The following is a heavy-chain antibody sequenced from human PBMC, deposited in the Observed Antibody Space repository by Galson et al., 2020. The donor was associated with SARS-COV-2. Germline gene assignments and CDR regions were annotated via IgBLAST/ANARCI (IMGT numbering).Heavy chain of an antibody. V-gene: IGHV3-21*01. J-gene: IGHJ4*02. Sequence: AGSLRLSCAASGFTFSSYSMNCVRQAPRKGLEWVSSISSSSYIYYADTVKGRFTISRDNAENSLYLQMNSLRAEDTAVYYCARAYGSGRHFDYWGQGTLVTVSS. CDR2: ISSSSYI. CDR3: ARAYGSGRHFDY. CDR1: GFTFSSYS. D-gene: IGHD3-10*01.